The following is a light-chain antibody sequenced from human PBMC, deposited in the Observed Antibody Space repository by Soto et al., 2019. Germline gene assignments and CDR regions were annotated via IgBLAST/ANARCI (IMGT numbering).Light chain of an antibody. CDR2: GAF. CDR3: QQYNSWPPLT. V-gene: IGKV3-15*01. Sequence: EIVMTQTPATLSVSPGERATLSCRASQSVSSSLAWYQQKPGQAPRLVIYGAFTRATGIPARFSGSGSGTEFTLTISGLQSDDVSVYYCQQYNSWPPLTFGGGTKVEIK. J-gene: IGKJ4*01. CDR1: QSVSSS.